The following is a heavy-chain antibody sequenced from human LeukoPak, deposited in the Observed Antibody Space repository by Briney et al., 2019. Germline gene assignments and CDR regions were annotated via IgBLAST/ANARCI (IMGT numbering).Heavy chain of an antibody. CDR2: ISPTGST. Sequence: SETLSHTCTVYGGSFNDYYWNWIRQPPGKGLEWIGEISPTGSTNYNPSLKSRVTISVDRSRRQFSLKVSSVTAADTAVYYCARQRIFDVWGKGTTVTVSS. CDR1: GGSFNDYY. D-gene: IGHD1-1*01. J-gene: IGHJ6*04. CDR3: ARQRIFDV. V-gene: IGHV4-34*01.